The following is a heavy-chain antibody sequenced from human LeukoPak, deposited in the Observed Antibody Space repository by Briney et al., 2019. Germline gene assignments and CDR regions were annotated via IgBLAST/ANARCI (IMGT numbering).Heavy chain of an antibody. CDR3: ATINYDGSGYRYYFDY. D-gene: IGHD3-22*01. CDR1: GYTFITYG. CDR2: ISAYNGNT. J-gene: IGHJ4*02. V-gene: IGHV1-18*01. Sequence: GASVKVSCKASGYTFITYGISWVRQAPGQGLEWMGWISAYNGNTNYAQNLQGRVTMTTDTSTSTAYMELRSLRSDDTAVYYCATINYDGSGYRYYFDYWGQGTLVTVSS.